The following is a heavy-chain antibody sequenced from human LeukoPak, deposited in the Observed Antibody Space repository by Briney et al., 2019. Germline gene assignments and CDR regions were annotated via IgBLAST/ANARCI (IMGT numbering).Heavy chain of an antibody. V-gene: IGHV3-30*02. CDR2: IRYDGSNK. Sequence: GGSLRLSCAASGFTLSGYGMHWVRQAPGKGLEWVAFIRYDGSNKYYADSVEGRFTISRDNSKNTLYLQMNSLRAEDTAVYYCARDYMGSSWITYYFDYWGQGTLVTVSS. D-gene: IGHD6-13*01. CDR1: GFTLSGYG. J-gene: IGHJ4*02. CDR3: ARDYMGSSWITYYFDY.